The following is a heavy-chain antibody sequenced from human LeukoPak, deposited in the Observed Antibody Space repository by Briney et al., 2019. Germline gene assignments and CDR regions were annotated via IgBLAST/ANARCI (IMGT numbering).Heavy chain of an antibody. CDR3: ARRGMASDRPGWFDP. V-gene: IGHV4-30-2*01. CDR2: IYHSGST. CDR1: GGSISSGGYS. D-gene: IGHD3-16*01. Sequence: TSETLSLTCAVSGGSISSGGYSWSWIRQPPGKGLEWIGYIYHSGSTYYNPSLKSRVTISVDTSKNQFSLKLSSVTAADTAVYYCARRGMASDRPGWFDPWGQGTLVTVSS. J-gene: IGHJ5*02.